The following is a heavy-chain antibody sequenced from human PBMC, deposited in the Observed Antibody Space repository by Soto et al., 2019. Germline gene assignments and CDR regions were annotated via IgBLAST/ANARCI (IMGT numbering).Heavy chain of an antibody. J-gene: IGHJ4*02. D-gene: IGHD6-19*01. CDR1: GFMFSTFA. CDR3: AKDATRTSGWYYFDY. Sequence: PGGSLRLSCEASGFMFSTFAMNWVRRAPGKGLEWVAGISGGGSSTTYADSVKGRFTVSRDNSKKILYLQMNSLRTEDTAIYYCAKDATRTSGWYYFDYWGRGALVTVSS. V-gene: IGHV3-23*01. CDR2: ISGGGSST.